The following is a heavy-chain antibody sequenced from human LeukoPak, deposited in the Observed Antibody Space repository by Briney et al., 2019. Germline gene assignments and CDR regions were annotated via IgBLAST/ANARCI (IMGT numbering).Heavy chain of an antibody. CDR1: GGSFSGYY. CDR2: IKQDGSEK. CDR3: ARAWRYSSGWYDN. D-gene: IGHD6-19*01. Sequence: PSETLSLTCAVYGGSFSGYYWSWVRQAPGKGLEWVANIKQDGSEKYYVDSVKGRFTISRDNAKNSLYLQMNSLRAEDTAVYYCARAWRYSSGWYDNWGQGTLVTVSS. J-gene: IGHJ5*02. V-gene: IGHV3-7*05.